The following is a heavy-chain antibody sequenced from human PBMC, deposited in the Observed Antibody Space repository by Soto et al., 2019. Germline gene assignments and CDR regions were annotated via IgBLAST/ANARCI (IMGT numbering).Heavy chain of an antibody. CDR2: IRPDGSQI. Sequence: EVQLVESGGGLVQPGGSLRLSCVASGFTFPNYWVSWVRQAPGKGLEWVANIRPDGSQIYYAASVKGRFTISRDNVKNSLYLQMDSLRAEDPAVYYCASGTIPMIRRVYGYWGQGTLVTVSS. CDR3: ASGTIPMIRRVYGY. CDR1: GFTFPNYW. D-gene: IGHD3-10*01. J-gene: IGHJ4*02. V-gene: IGHV3-7*01.